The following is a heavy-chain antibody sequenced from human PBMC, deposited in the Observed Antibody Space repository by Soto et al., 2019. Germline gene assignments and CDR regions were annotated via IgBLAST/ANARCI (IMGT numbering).Heavy chain of an antibody. D-gene: IGHD3-22*01. V-gene: IGHV4-34*01. CDR3: ARGPITTNPRFDP. CDR1: CGSFSDYY. J-gene: IGHJ5*02. Sequence: PSEPLSLSYSVYCGSFSDYYWSWILQPPGKGLEWIGEINHSGSTNYNPSLKSRVTISVDTSKNQFSLKLTSVTAADTAVYYCARGPITTNPRFDPWGQGILVTV. CDR2: INHSGST.